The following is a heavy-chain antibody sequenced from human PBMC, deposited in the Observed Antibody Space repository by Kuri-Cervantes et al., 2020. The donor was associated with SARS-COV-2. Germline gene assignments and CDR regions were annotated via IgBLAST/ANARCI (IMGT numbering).Heavy chain of an antibody. CDR2: IWYDGSNK. V-gene: IGHV3-33*03. CDR3: ATLDSMDV. Sequence: GESLKISCAASGFTFSSYGMHWVRQAPGKGLEWVAVIWYDGSNKYYADSVKGRFTISRDDAKNTLYLQMNSLRAEDTTVYYCATLDSMDVWGQGTTVTVSS. J-gene: IGHJ6*02. D-gene: IGHD1-1*01. CDR1: GFTFSSYG.